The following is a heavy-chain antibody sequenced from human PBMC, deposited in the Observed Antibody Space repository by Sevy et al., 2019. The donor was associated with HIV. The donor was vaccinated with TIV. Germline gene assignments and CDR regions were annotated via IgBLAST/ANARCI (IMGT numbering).Heavy chain of an antibody. V-gene: IGHV1-69*13. Sequence: ASVKVSCKASGGTFSRYGISWVRQAPGQGLEWMGGIIPILGTVNYAQKFQGRVTITADESTKTAYMELSSLRSEDTAVYYCARGGGNGWYYFDYRGQETLVTVSS. D-gene: IGHD6-19*01. CDR1: GGTFSRYG. CDR2: IIPILGTV. CDR3: ARGGGNGWYYFDY. J-gene: IGHJ4*02.